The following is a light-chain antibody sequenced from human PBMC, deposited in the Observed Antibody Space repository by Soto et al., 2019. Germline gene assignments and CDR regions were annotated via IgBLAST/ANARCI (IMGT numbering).Light chain of an antibody. V-gene: IGKV3-11*01. J-gene: IGKJ1*01. CDR1: QSVSSY. CDR2: DTS. Sequence: EIVLTQSPATLSLSPGERATLSCRASQSVSSYLAWYHHKPGQAPRLLIYDTSNRATGTPARFGGSRSGTDFTLTINSLEPEDFAVYYCVQRSTWPWTVGQGTKVEIK. CDR3: VQRSTWPWT.